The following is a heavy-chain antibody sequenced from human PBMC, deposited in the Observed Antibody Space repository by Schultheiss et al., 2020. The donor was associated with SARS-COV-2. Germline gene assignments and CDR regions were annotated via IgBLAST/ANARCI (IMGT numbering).Heavy chain of an antibody. CDR1: KFTFSSYE. Sequence: GESLKISCSASKFTFSSYEMNWVRRAPGKGLEWIAYISRSGTTMLYADSVKGRFTISRDNAKNSLFLQMNSLRAEDTAVYYCARDIKFDYWGQGTLVTVSS. CDR3: ARDIKFDY. CDR2: ISRSGTTM. J-gene: IGHJ4*02. V-gene: IGHV3-48*03.